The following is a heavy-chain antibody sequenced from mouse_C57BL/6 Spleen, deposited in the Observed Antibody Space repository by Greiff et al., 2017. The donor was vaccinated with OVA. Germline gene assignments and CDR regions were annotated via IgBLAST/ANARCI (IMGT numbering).Heavy chain of an antibody. V-gene: IGHV3-6*01. J-gene: IGHJ4*01. CDR3: ARGAYYYDATGLAMDY. D-gene: IGHD2-4*01. CDR1: GYSITSGYY. CDR2: ISYDGSN. Sequence: EVKLQESGPGLVKPSQSLSLTCSVTGYSITSGYYWNWIRQFPGNKLEWMGYISYDGSNNYNPSLKNRISITRDTSKNQFFLKLNSVTTEDTATYYCARGAYYYDATGLAMDYWGQGTSVTVSS.